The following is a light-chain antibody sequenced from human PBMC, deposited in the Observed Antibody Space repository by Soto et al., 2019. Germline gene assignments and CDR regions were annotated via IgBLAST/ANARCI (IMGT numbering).Light chain of an antibody. J-gene: IGKJ5*01. Sequence: DIVLTQSPATLSVSPGERGSLXCRASQSLSTHLDWYQQKVGKAPGVLIFGSSSRATGVLARFSGSGSGKEFTLILSSLQSEESGIYYCLQDNDWPLSTFGQGTRLEIK. CDR3: LQDNDWPLST. V-gene: IGKV3-15*01. CDR2: GSS. CDR1: QSLSTH.